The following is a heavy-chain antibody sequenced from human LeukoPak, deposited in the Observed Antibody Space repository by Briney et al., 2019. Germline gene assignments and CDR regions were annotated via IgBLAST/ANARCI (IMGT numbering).Heavy chain of an antibody. D-gene: IGHD6-19*01. Sequence: ASVKVSCKASGYTFTDYYIHWVRQAPGQGFEWMGWINLNSGGTNYAQKFQGRVTMTRHTSIRTAYMELSRLRSDDTAVYYCARGQYSSGWHDAFDIWGQGTMVTVSS. CDR1: GYTFTDYY. J-gene: IGHJ3*02. V-gene: IGHV1-2*02. CDR3: ARGQYSSGWHDAFDI. CDR2: INLNSGGT.